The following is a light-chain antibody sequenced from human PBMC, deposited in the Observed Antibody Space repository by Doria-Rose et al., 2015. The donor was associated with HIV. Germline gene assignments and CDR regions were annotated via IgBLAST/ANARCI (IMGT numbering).Light chain of an antibody. J-gene: IGKJ1*01. CDR1: QSFSSTY. Sequence: IVLTQSPGTLSLSPGERATLSCRASQSFSSTYLAWYQQKPGQAPSLLIYDGSTRATGIPDRFSASGSGTDFTLTINRLEPEDFALYYRHQYGTSWTFGQGTKVEI. CDR3: HQYGTSWT. V-gene: IGKV3-20*01. CDR2: DGS.